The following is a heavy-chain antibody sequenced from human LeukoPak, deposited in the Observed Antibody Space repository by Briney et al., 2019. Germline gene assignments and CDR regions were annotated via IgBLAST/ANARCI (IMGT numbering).Heavy chain of an antibody. J-gene: IGHJ4*02. CDR3: AKAKNWNDDLFFGY. D-gene: IGHD1-1*01. CDR1: GFTFSIYS. V-gene: IGHV3-23*01. CDR2: LSGSGDRT. Sequence: PGGSLRLSCAASGFTFSIYSINWVRQAPGKGLEWVSGLSGSGDRTYYTDSVKGRFTISRDNSKNTLYLLMNSLRAEDTAVYYCAKAKNWNDDLFFGYWGQGTLVTVSS.